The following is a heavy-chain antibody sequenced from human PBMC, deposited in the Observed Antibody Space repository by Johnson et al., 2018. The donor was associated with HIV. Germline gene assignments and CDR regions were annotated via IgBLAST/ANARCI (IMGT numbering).Heavy chain of an antibody. J-gene: IGHJ3*02. Sequence: VQLVESGGGVVQPGGSLRLSCAASGFTFSSYGMHWVRQAPGKGLEWVAVISYDGSKTDGGTTDYAAPVKGRFTISRDDSKNTLYLQMNSLKTEDTAVYYCTTGKVLRITIFGVADGRVHDAFDIWGQGTMVTVSS. CDR3: TTGKVLRITIFGVADGRVHDAFDI. CDR1: GFTFSSYG. CDR2: ISYDGSKTDGGTT. D-gene: IGHD3-3*01. V-gene: IGHV3-15*04.